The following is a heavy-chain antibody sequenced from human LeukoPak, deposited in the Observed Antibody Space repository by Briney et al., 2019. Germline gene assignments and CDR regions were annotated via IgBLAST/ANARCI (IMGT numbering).Heavy chain of an antibody. J-gene: IGHJ4*02. V-gene: IGHV3-66*01. Sequence: GGSLRLSCAASGFTVSSNYMSWVRQVPGKGLEWVSVIYSGGSTYYADSVKGRFTISRDNSKNTLYLQMNSLRAEDTAVYYCARAQGSGYPFDYWGQGTLVTVSS. CDR2: IYSGGST. CDR1: GFTVSSNY. D-gene: IGHD5-12*01. CDR3: ARAQGSGYPFDY.